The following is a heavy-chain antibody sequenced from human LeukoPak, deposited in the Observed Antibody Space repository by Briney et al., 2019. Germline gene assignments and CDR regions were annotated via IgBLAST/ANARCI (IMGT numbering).Heavy chain of an antibody. CDR3: ARGVWYFDL. J-gene: IGHJ2*01. CDR1: GGSISSYY. Sequence: SETLSLTCTVSGGSISSYYWSWIRQPPGKGLEWIGYIYYSGSTNYNPSLRSRVNMSVDTSKNQFSLKLNSVTAADTAVYYCARGVWYFDLWGRGTLVTVSS. V-gene: IGHV4-59*12. CDR2: IYYSGST.